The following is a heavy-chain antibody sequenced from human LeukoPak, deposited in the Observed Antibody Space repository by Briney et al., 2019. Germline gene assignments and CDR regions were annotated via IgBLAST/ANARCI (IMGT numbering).Heavy chain of an antibody. CDR1: GFTFINYW. CDR3: ATIFDY. CDR2: INGDGSRT. Sequence: QPGGSLRLSCAASGFTFINYWMHWVRQAPGKGPLWVSTINGDGSRTFYAGSVKGRFTISRDNAKNTLYLQMNSLRDEDTAVYYCATIFDYWGQGTLVTVSS. J-gene: IGHJ4*02. V-gene: IGHV3-74*01.